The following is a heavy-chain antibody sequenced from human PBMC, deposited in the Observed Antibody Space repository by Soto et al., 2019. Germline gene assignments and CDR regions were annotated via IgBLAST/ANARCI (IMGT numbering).Heavy chain of an antibody. J-gene: IGHJ3*02. CDR1: GFTFSSYA. Sequence: GGSLRLSCGASGFTFSSYAMSWVRQAPGKGLEWVSAISGSGGSTYYADSVKGRFTISRDNSKNTLYLQMNSLRAEDTAVYYCAKVHAAERKYCSGGSCRIPAFDIWGQGTMVTVSS. CDR2: ISGSGGST. CDR3: AKVHAAERKYCSGGSCRIPAFDI. V-gene: IGHV3-23*01. D-gene: IGHD2-15*01.